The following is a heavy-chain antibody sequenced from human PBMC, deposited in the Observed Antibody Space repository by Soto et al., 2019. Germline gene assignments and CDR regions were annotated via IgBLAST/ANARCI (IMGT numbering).Heavy chain of an antibody. Sequence: GASVKVSCKASGGTFSSYAIRWVRQAPGQGLEWMGWIIPIFGTANYAQKFQGRVTITADESTSTAYMELSSLRSEDTAVYYCARSPYSSGWYESYDYWGQGTLVTVSS. J-gene: IGHJ4*02. D-gene: IGHD6-19*01. CDR3: ARSPYSSGWYESYDY. CDR2: IIPIFGTA. V-gene: IGHV1-69*13. CDR1: GGTFSSYA.